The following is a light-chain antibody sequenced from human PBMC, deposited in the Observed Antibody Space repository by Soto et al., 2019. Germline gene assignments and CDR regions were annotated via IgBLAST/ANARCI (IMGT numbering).Light chain of an antibody. Sequence: QPVLTQSSSASASLGSSVKLTCTLSSGHSSYIIAWHQQQPGKAPRYLMKLEGSGSYNKGSGVPDRFSGSGSGADRYLTISSLQFEDEADYYCETWDSDTRVFGGGTKLTVL. V-gene: IGLV4-60*02. CDR2: LEGSGSY. CDR3: ETWDSDTRV. CDR1: SGHSSYI. J-gene: IGLJ3*02.